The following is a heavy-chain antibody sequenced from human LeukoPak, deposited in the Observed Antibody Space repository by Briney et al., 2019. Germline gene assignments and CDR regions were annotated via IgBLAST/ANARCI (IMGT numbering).Heavy chain of an antibody. J-gene: IGHJ4*02. CDR3: ARDLGYYDSSGYYYEDPVDY. CDR2: ISVYNGNT. V-gene: IGHV1-18*01. CDR1: GGTFSSYA. Sequence: ASVKVSCKASGGTFSSYAISWVRQAPGQGLEWMGWISVYNGNTNYAQKLQGRVTTTTDTSTSTAYMELRSLRSDDTAVYYCARDLGYYDSSGYYYEDPVDYWGQGTLVTVSS. D-gene: IGHD3-22*01.